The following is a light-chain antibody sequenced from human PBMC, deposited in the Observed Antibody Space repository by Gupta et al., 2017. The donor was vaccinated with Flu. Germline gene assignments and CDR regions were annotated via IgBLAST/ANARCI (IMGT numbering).Light chain of an antibody. CDR1: SSNIGSNV. CDR2: NDN. CDR3: AAWDDSLNGLWV. Sequence: CSGSSSNIGSNVVSWYQHLPGRAPKLLIYNDNQRPSGVPDRFSGSKSGTSASLAISGPQSEDEADYYCAAWDDSLNGLWVFGGGTQLTVL. V-gene: IGLV1-44*01. J-gene: IGLJ3*02.